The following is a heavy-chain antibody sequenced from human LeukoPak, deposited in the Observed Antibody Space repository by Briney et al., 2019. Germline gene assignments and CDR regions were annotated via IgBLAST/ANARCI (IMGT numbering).Heavy chain of an antibody. J-gene: IGHJ3*02. D-gene: IGHD3-16*01. V-gene: IGHV4-38-2*01. CDR2: IYHSGRT. Sequence: PSETLSLICSVSGYSISSGYHWGWIRPPPGQGLEWIGSIYHSGRTYYNPSLKSRVTISVDTSKNQFSLNLSSVTAADTAVYYCATKGKLGDAFDIWGQGTMVTVSS. CDR3: ATKGKLGDAFDI. CDR1: GYSISSGYH.